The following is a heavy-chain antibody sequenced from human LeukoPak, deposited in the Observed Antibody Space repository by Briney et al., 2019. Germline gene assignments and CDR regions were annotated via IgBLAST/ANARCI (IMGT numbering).Heavy chain of an antibody. CDR3: ARQISHMVRGVIIGANWFDP. CDR2: IYYSGST. CDR1: GGSISSYY. V-gene: IGHV4-59*01. Sequence: SETLSLTCTASGGSISSYYWSWIRQPPGKGLEWIGYIYYSGSTNYNPSLKSRVTISVDTSKNQFSLKLSSVTAADTAVYYCARQISHMVRGVIIGANWFDPWGQGTLVTVSS. J-gene: IGHJ5*02. D-gene: IGHD3-10*01.